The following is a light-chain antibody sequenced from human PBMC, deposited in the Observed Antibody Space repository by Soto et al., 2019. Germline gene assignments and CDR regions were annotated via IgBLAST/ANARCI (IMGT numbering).Light chain of an antibody. Sequence: DIQLTQSPSSLSASVGDRVTITCRVSQGISSYLAWYQQKPGKAPNLLIYDASSLQSGVPSRFSGSGSGTDFTLTISSLQREDFATYYCQQSYYNPTFGQGTKVDIK. CDR1: QGISSY. J-gene: IGKJ1*01. CDR2: DAS. V-gene: IGKV1-39*01. CDR3: QQSYYNPT.